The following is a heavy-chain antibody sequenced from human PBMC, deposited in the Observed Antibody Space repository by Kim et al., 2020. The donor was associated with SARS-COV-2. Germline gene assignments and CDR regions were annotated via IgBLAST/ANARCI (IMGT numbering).Heavy chain of an antibody. V-gene: IGHV1-18*01. J-gene: IGHJ4*02. Sequence: TNYAQKLQGRVTMTTDTSTSTAYMELRSLRSDDTAVYYCARGSIAVAFDYWGQGTLVTVSS. D-gene: IGHD6-19*01. CDR2: T. CDR3: ARGSIAVAFDY.